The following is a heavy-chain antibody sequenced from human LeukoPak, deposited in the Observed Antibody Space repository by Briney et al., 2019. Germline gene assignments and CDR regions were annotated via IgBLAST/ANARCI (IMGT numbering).Heavy chain of an antibody. Sequence: GGSLRLSCAASGFTVSRNYMTWVRQAPGKGLDWVSSISYSGSSTHYADSVMGRFTISRDNSKNTLYLQMNSLRPEDTAVYYCAKDESPGHGSYGVYYYYMDVWGKGTTVTVSS. V-gene: IGHV3-23*01. CDR2: ISYSGSST. CDR1: GFTVSRNY. D-gene: IGHD3-10*01. J-gene: IGHJ6*03. CDR3: AKDESPGHGSYGVYYYYMDV.